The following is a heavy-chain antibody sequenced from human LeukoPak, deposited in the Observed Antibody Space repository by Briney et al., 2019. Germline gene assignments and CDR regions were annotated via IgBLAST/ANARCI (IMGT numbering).Heavy chain of an antibody. J-gene: IGHJ4*02. CDR3: ARVQLERSGEPFDY. D-gene: IGHD1-1*01. CDR2: ISTYIDKI. Sequence: ASVKVSCKASGYTFTTYNINWVRQAPGQGLEWMGWISTYIDKINYAHKFQGRVTMTTDTSTSTAYMEMRSLRSDDTAVYYCARVQLERSGEPFDYWGQGTLVTVSS. V-gene: IGHV1-18*01. CDR1: GYTFTTYN.